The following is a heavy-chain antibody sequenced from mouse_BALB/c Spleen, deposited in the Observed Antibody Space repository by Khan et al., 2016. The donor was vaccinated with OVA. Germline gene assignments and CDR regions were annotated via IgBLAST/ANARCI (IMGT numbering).Heavy chain of an antibody. D-gene: IGHD2-10*02. CDR2: ISYSGRT. CDR3: AGSQYGNCCAMDY. CDR1: GYSITSDYA. J-gene: IGHJ4*01. V-gene: IGHV3-2*02. Sequence: EVQLQESGPGLVKPSQSLSLTCTVTGYSITSDYAWNWIRQFPGKKLEWMGYISYSGRTRYNPSLKRRFSFTRETSKTQFFLQLNSVNTEATATYYCAGSQYGNCCAMDYGGQGTSVTVSA.